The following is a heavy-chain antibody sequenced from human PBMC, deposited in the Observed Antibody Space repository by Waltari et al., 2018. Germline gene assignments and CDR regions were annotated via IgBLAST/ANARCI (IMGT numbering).Heavy chain of an antibody. CDR2: IIPIFGTA. J-gene: IGHJ4*02. Sequence: QVQLVQSGAEVKKPGSSVKVSCKASGGTFSSYAISWVRQAPGQGLGWIGGIIPIFGTANYAQKFQSRVTITADESTSTACMELSSLRSEDTAVYYCARGSGSFPWFDYWGQGTLVTVSS. CDR1: GGTFSSYA. CDR3: ARGSGSFPWFDY. D-gene: IGHD1-26*01. V-gene: IGHV1-69*12.